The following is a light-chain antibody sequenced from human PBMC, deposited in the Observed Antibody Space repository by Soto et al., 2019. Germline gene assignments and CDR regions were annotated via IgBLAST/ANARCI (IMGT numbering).Light chain of an antibody. CDR2: DAI. CDR1: RNSHNH. CDR3: QQYDSWPLT. Sequence: TLSVSPWERFTLACRARRNSHNHISWFLQKPGQTPRLLIYDAIIRAADVPDRFSGSWSGTEFTLTISRLQSEDFAVYYCQQYDSWPLTFGGGTKVDIK. J-gene: IGKJ4*01. V-gene: IGKV3-15*01.